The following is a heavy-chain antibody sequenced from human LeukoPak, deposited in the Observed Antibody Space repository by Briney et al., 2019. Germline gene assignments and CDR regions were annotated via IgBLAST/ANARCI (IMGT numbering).Heavy chain of an antibody. J-gene: IGHJ5*02. CDR2: IKQDGSEK. CDR3: ARGKTTVTTGWFDP. V-gene: IGHV3-7*05. D-gene: IGHD4-17*01. Sequence: GGSLRLSCAASGFTFSSYWMSWVRQAPGKGLEWVANIKQDGSEKYYVDSVKGRFTISRDNAKNSLYLQMNSLRTEDTAVYYCARGKTTVTTGWFDPWGQGTLVTVSS. CDR1: GFTFSSYW.